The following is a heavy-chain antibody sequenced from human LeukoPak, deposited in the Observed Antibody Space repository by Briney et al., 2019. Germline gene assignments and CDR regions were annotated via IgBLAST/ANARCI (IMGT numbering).Heavy chain of an antibody. D-gene: IGHD3-22*01. CDR1: GGSISSYY. CDR3: ARHKRRHYYDSSGYLDY. CDR2: IYYSGST. Sequence: SETLSLTCTVSGGSISSYYWSWIWQPPGKGLEWIGYIYYSGSTNYNPSLKSRVTISVDTSKNQFSLKLSSVTAADTAVYYCARHKRRHYYDSSGYLDYWGQGTLVTVSS. J-gene: IGHJ4*02. V-gene: IGHV4-59*08.